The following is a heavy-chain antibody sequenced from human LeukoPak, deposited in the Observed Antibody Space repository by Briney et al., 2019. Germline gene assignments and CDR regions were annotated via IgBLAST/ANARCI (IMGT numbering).Heavy chain of an antibody. J-gene: IGHJ4*02. Sequence: GGSLRLSCAASGFTFSNAWMSWVRQAPGKGLEWVGRIRPETDGGTTDYAAPVKGRFTISRDDSKNTMYLQMNSLKTEDTAVYYCTTLVPSFDYWGQGTLVTVSS. CDR1: GFTFSNAW. CDR3: TTLVPSFDY. V-gene: IGHV3-15*01. CDR2: IRPETDGGTT. D-gene: IGHD3-10*01.